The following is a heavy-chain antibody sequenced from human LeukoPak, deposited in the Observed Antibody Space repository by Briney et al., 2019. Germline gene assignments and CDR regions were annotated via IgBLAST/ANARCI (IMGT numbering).Heavy chain of an antibody. V-gene: IGHV1-2*02. CDR3: ARDRDYDSSFDY. Sequence: ASVKVSCKASGYTFTGYYMHWVRQAPGQGLEWMGWINPNSGGTNYAPKFQGRVTMTRDTSISTAYMELSRLRSDDTAVYYCARDRDYDSSFDYWGQGTLVTVSS. J-gene: IGHJ4*02. CDR2: INPNSGGT. CDR1: GYTFTGYY. D-gene: IGHD3-22*01.